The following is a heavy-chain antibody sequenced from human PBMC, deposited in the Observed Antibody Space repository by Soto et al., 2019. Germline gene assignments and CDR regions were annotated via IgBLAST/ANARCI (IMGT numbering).Heavy chain of an antibody. D-gene: IGHD1-26*01. CDR1: GYTFTSYA. V-gene: IGHV1-3*01. Sequence: SVKVSCKASGYTFTSYAMHWVLQAPGQRLEWMGWINAGNGNTKYSQKFQGRVTITRDTSASTAYMELSSLRSEDTAVYYCARDPEWELLGYFDYWGQGSLVT. J-gene: IGHJ4*02. CDR3: ARDPEWELLGYFDY. CDR2: INAGNGNT.